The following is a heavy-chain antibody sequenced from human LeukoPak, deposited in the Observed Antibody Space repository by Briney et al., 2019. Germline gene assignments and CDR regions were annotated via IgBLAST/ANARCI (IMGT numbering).Heavy chain of an antibody. V-gene: IGHV3-9*01. D-gene: IGHD1-26*01. Sequence: GGSLRPSCAASGFTFDDYAMHWVRQAPGKGLEWVSGISWNSGSIGYADSVKGRFTISRDNAKNSLYLQMNSLRAEDTALYYCAKDRGANDAFDIWGQGTMVTVSS. CDR1: GFTFDDYA. CDR2: ISWNSGSI. CDR3: AKDRGANDAFDI. J-gene: IGHJ3*02.